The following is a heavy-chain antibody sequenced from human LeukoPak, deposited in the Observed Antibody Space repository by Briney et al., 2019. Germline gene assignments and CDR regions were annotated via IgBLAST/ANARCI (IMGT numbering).Heavy chain of an antibody. D-gene: IGHD2-15*01. Sequence: GASVKVSCKASGYTFTGYYMHWVRQAPGQGLEWMGWINPNSGGTNYAQKFQGRLTMTEDTSTDTAYMELSSLRSDDTAVYYCATDPVGYCSANGCYSVDYWGQGTLVTVSS. CDR2: INPNSGGT. CDR1: GYTFTGYY. V-gene: IGHV1-2*02. CDR3: ATDPVGYCSANGCYSVDY. J-gene: IGHJ4*02.